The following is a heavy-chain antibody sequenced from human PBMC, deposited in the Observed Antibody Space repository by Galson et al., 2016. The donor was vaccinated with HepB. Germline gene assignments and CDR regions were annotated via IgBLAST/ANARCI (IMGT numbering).Heavy chain of an antibody. CDR2: IFYSGTP. CDR1: RAPVKTDNYY. D-gene: IGHD3-10*01. Sequence: QVQLQESGPGLVKPSETLSLTCTVPRAPVKTDNYYWIWIRQPPGKGLEWIAYIFYSGTPNYTPSLKSRLTISLDTAKNQFSLKLTSVTAADTAVYYCATGRHYYGSEYWGQGTLVTVSS. V-gene: IGHV4-61*01. J-gene: IGHJ4*02. CDR3: ATGRHYYGSEY.